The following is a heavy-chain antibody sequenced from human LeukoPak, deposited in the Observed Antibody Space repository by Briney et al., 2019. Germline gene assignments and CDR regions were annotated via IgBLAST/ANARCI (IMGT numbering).Heavy chain of an antibody. D-gene: IGHD5-18*01. CDR1: GGSFSGYY. V-gene: IGHV4-34*01. J-gene: IGHJ3*02. Sequence: PSETLSLTCAVYGGSFSGYYWSWIRQPPGKGLEWIGEINHSGSTNYNPSLKSRVTISVDTSKNQFSLKLSSVTAADTAVYYCARQLQLWLLPDALDIWGQGTMVTVSS. CDR2: INHSGST. CDR3: ARQLQLWLLPDALDI.